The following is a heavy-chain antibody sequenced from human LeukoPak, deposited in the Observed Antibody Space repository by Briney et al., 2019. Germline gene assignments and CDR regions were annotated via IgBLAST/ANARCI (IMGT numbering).Heavy chain of an antibody. J-gene: IGHJ4*02. CDR3: AKGEDGYSSGWSDY. CDR1: GFTFKNYA. D-gene: IGHD6-19*01. Sequence: GGSLRLSCAASGFTFKNYAMSWVRQAPGKGLEWVSLITSSGGSKYYADSVKGRFTISRDNSKDTLYLQMDSLRVDDTAVYYCAKGEDGYSSGWSDYWGQGILVTVSS. V-gene: IGHV3-23*01. CDR2: ITSSGGSK.